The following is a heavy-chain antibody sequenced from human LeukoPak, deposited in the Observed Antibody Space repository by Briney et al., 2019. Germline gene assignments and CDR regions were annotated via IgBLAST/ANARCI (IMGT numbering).Heavy chain of an antibody. CDR3: ARDYQGFGEGPNFDY. J-gene: IGHJ4*02. V-gene: IGHV4-39*06. CDR1: GGSISSSSYY. D-gene: IGHD3-10*01. Sequence: SETLSLTCTVSGGSISSSSYYWGWIRQPPGKGLEWIGSIYYSGSTYYNPSLKSRVTISVDTSKNQFPLKLSSVTAADTAVYYCARDYQGFGEGPNFDYWGQGTLVTVSS. CDR2: IYYSGST.